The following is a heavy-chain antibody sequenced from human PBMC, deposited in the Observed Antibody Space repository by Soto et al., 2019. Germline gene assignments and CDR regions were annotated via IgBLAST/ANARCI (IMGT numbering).Heavy chain of an antibody. CDR1: GYTFASYA. V-gene: IGHV1-18*01. J-gene: IGHJ4*02. D-gene: IGHD3-22*01. CDR2: ISAYNGNT. Sequence: ASVKVSCKASGYTFASYAISWMRQAPGQGLEWMGWISAYNGNTNYAQKLQGRVTMTTDTSTSTAYMELRSLRSDDTAVYYCARGAYYYDSSGYDGWGQGTLVTVSS. CDR3: ARGAYYYDSSGYDG.